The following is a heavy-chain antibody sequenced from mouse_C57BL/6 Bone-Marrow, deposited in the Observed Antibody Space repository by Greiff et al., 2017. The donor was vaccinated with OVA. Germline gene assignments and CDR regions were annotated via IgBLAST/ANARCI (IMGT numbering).Heavy chain of an antibody. D-gene: IGHD1-1*01. CDR2: ISDGGSYT. CDR3: ARDRFTTVDYYAMDY. CDR1: GFTFSSYA. Sequence: EVKLMESGGGLVKPGGSLKLSCAASGFTFSSYAMSWVRQTPEKRLEWVATISDGGSYTYYPDNVKGRFTISRDNAKNNLYLQMSHLKSEDTAMYYCARDRFTTVDYYAMDYWGQGTSVTVSS. V-gene: IGHV5-4*01. J-gene: IGHJ4*01.